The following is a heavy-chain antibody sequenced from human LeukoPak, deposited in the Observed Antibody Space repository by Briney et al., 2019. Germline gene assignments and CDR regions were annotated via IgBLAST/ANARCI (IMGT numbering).Heavy chain of an antibody. Sequence: GGSLRLSCAASGFTFSSYAMSWVRQAPGKGLEWVSAISGSGGSTYYADSAKGRLTISRDNSKNTLYLQMNSLRAEDAAVYYCAKVALNGDYGWGQGTLVTVSS. D-gene: IGHD4-17*01. CDR3: AKVALNGDYG. CDR2: ISGSGGST. J-gene: IGHJ4*02. CDR1: GFTFSSYA. V-gene: IGHV3-23*01.